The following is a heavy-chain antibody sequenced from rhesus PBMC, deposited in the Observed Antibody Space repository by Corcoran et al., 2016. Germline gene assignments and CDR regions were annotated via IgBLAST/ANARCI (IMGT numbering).Heavy chain of an antibody. J-gene: IGHJ4*01. Sequence: QVQLQESGPGVGKPSATLSLTCAVSVGSISGYYLWSWSRQPPGKGLGWIGRISGSGGSTDYNPSLKSRVTMSTDTSKNQFSLKLSSVTAADTAVYYCARDRRWPGCGYFDYWGQGVLVTVSS. D-gene: IGHD6-37*01. CDR2: ISGSGGST. V-gene: IGHV4-160*01. CDR1: VGSISGYY. CDR3: ARDRRWPGCGYFDY.